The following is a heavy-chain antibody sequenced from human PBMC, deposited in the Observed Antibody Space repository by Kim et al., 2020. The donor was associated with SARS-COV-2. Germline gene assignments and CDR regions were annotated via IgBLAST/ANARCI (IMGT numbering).Heavy chain of an antibody. V-gene: IGHV4-59*01. D-gene: IGHD5-18*01. CDR2: IYYSGST. CDR1: GGSISSYY. CDR3: ARVRYSYGLRYFQH. Sequence: SETLSLTCTVSGGSISSYYWSWIRQPPGKGLEWIGYIYYSGSTNYNPSNKSRVTISVDTSKNQFSLTLSAVTAADTAVCYCARVRYSYGLRYFQHWSQGTLVTVSS. J-gene: IGHJ1*01.